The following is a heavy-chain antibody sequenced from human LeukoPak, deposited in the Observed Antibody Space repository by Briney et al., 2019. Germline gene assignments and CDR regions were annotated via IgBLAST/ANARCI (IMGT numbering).Heavy chain of an antibody. CDR3: ARSMYSTNADS. D-gene: IGHD6-13*01. Sequence: SETLSLTCTVSGGSISSSSYFWGWIRQPPGKGLEWIGSMYYSGSTYYNPSLKSRVTISVDTSKNHLSLRLSSVTAADTAVYCCARSMYSTNADSWGQGTLVTVSS. J-gene: IGHJ4*02. V-gene: IGHV4-39*02. CDR1: GGSISSSSYF. CDR2: MYYSGST.